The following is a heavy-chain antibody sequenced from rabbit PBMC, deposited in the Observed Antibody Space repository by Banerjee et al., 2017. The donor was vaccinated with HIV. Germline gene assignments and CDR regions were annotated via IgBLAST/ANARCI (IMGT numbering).Heavy chain of an antibody. CDR3: ARDLAGVIGWNFNL. J-gene: IGHJ4*01. D-gene: IGHD4-1*01. V-gene: IGHV1S47*01. CDR1: GFSFSNKYV. Sequence: QEQLVESGGGLVQPEGSLTLTCTASGFSFSNKYVMCWVRQAPGKGLEWIACINTSSGNTVYASWAKGRFTISRSTSLNTVTLQMTSLTAADTATYFCARDLAGVIGWNFNLWGPGTLVTVS. CDR2: INTSSGNT.